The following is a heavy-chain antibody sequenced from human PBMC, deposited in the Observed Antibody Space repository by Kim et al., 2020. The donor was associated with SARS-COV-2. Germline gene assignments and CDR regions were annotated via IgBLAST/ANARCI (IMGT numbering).Heavy chain of an antibody. CDR3: ARDLRGQWLVNDAFDI. J-gene: IGHJ3*02. Sequence: SVKGRLTISRDNAKNSLYLQMNSLRAEDTAVYYCARDLRGQWLVNDAFDIWGQGTMVTVSS. V-gene: IGHV3-11*01. D-gene: IGHD6-19*01.